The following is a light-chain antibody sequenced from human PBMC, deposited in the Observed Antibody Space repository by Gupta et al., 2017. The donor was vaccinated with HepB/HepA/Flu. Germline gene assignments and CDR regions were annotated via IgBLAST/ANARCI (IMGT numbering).Light chain of an antibody. CDR3: MQGTHWPPS. CDR1: QSLVSVDGNTY. V-gene: IGKV2-30*01. CDR2: KVS. J-gene: IGKJ2*03. Sequence: DVVVTHSPLSLPVTLGQPASISCRSSQSLVSVDGNTYLNWFHQRPGQSPRRLIYKVSNRDSGVPDRFSGSGSGTDFTLKISRVEAEDVGVYYCMQGTHWPPSFGQGTKLEIK.